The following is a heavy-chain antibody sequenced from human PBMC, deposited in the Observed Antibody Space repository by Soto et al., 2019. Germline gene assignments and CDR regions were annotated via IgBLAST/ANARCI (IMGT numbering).Heavy chain of an antibody. D-gene: IGHD2-15*01. CDR2: ISTSGGNT. J-gene: IGHJ3*01. Sequence: GGSLRLSCAVSGFTFGSYAMSWVRQTPGKGLEWVSLISTSGGNTYYADSVKGRFTISRDNSNKTLYLQMNSLRADDTAVYYCAKFRIYSAFRNALDFWGRGTVVTVSS. CDR3: AKFRIYSAFRNALDF. V-gene: IGHV3-23*01. CDR1: GFTFGSYA.